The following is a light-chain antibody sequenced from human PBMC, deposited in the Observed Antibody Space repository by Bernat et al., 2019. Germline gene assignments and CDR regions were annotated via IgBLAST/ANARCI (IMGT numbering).Light chain of an antibody. CDR1: SSDVGSYNL. Sequence: QSALTQPASVSGSPGQSITISCTGTSSDVGSYNLVSWYQQHPGKAPKLMIYEVSKRPSGVSNRFSGSKSGNTASLTISGLQAEDEADYYCQSYDDSQQWRFGGGTKLTVL. J-gene: IGLJ2*01. CDR2: EVS. CDR3: QSYDDSQQWR. V-gene: IGLV2-23*02.